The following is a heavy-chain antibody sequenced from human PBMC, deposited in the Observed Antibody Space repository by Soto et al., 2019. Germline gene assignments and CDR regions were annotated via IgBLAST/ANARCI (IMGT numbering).Heavy chain of an antibody. CDR1: GFTFSDYY. J-gene: IGHJ4*02. CDR2: ISSSGSTI. Sequence: GGSLRLSCAASGFTFSDYYMSWIRQAPGKGLEWVSYISSSGSTIYYADSVKGRFTISRDNAKNSLYLQMNSLRAEDTAVYYCARDGLPYYYDSSGYTPFDYWGQGTLVTVSS. V-gene: IGHV3-11*01. D-gene: IGHD3-22*01. CDR3: ARDGLPYYYDSSGYTPFDY.